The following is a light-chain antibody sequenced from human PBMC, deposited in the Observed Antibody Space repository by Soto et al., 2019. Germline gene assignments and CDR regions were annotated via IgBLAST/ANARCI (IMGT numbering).Light chain of an antibody. J-gene: IGKJ1*01. CDR2: GAS. CDR1: RSVAANY. CDR3: QQYGSSPWT. Sequence: EIVLTQSPGTLSLSPGDRATLSCRASRSVAANYSAWFQQKPGQAPRLLIYGASNRATGIPDRFSGSGSGTDFTLTISRLDPEDFAVYYCQQYGSSPWTFGRGTKVEI. V-gene: IGKV3-20*01.